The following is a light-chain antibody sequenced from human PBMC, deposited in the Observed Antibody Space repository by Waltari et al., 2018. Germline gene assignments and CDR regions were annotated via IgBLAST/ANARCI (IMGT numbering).Light chain of an antibody. J-gene: IGKJ5*01. CDR3: QQYDDWPPIT. CDR1: QSVSYN. V-gene: IGKV3-15*01. Sequence: ETVMTQSPVTLSVSPGERATLYCRASQSVSYNLAWYQQKPGQDPRLLIYGASTRATGFPARFSGSGSGTDFTLTISSLQSEDFAVYYCQQYDDWPPITFGQGTRLEI. CDR2: GAS.